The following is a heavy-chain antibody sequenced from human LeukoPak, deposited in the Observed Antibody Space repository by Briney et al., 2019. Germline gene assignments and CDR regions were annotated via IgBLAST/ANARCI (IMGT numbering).Heavy chain of an antibody. CDR2: IYHGGST. J-gene: IGHJ4*02. CDR3: ARGGTVTTLFDY. CDR1: GYSISSGYY. Sequence: PSETLPLTCTVSGYSISSGYYWCWIRQPPGKGLEWIWSIYHGGSTYYNPSLKSRVTISIDTSKNQLCLKLSSVTAADTAVYYCARGGTVTTLFDYWGQGTLVTVSS. V-gene: IGHV4-38-2*02. D-gene: IGHD4-17*01.